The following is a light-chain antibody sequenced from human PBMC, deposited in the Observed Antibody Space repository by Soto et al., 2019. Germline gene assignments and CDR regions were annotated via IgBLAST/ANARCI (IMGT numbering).Light chain of an antibody. Sequence: DIQMTQSPSSLSASVGDRVAITCRASQSINNYLNWYQQREGKAPKLLIYAATSLQSGVPPRFSGSGSGTDFNLTISVLQPEDFATYYCQLSHSTPYTFGLGTKLEVK. CDR3: QLSHSTPYT. J-gene: IGKJ2*01. CDR2: AAT. CDR1: QSINNY. V-gene: IGKV1-39*01.